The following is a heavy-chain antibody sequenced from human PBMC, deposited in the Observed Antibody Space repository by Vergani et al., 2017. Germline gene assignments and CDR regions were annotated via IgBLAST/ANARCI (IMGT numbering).Heavy chain of an antibody. CDR3: ARHSCSTSCYLVYYYYMDV. D-gene: IGHD2-2*01. CDR2: IYYSGST. J-gene: IGHJ6*03. V-gene: IGHV4-39*01. Sequence: QLQLQESGPGLVKPSETLSLTCTVSGGSISSSSYYWGWIRQPPGKGLEWIGSIYYSGSTYYNPSLKSRVTISVDTSKNQFSLKLSSVTAADTAVYYCARHSCSTSCYLVYYYYMDVWGKGTTVTVSS. CDR1: GGSISSSSYY.